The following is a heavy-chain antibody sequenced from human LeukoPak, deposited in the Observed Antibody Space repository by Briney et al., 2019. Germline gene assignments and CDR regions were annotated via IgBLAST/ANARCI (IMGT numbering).Heavy chain of an antibody. CDR3: ARDRQCYYDSSGYCDDY. J-gene: IGHJ4*02. D-gene: IGHD3-22*01. CDR2: INPNSGGT. V-gene: IGHV1-2*02. Sequence: RASVKVSCKASGYTFTGYYMHWVRQAPGQGLEWMGWINPNSGGTNYAQKFQGRVTMTRDTSISTAYMELSRLRSDDTAVYYCARDRQCYYDSSGYCDDYWGQGTLVTVSS. CDR1: GYTFTGYY.